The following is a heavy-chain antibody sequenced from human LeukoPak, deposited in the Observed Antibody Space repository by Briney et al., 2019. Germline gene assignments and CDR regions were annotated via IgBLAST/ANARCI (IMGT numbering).Heavy chain of an antibody. CDR1: AFTFRTYS. J-gene: IGHJ4*02. Sequence: GGSLRLSCVASAFTFRTYSMHWVRQAPGKGLEWVSSISGSTSYIYYADSVRGRFTISRDNAKNSLYLQMNSLRPEDTAVYYCARGSDFVWGSYRPYFDYWGQGTLVTVSS. CDR2: ISGSTSYI. CDR3: ARGSDFVWGSYRPYFDY. D-gene: IGHD3-16*02. V-gene: IGHV3-21*01.